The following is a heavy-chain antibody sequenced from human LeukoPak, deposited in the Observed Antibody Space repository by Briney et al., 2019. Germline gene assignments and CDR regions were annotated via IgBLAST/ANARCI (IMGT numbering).Heavy chain of an antibody. CDR1: GGSISSGSYY. CDR2: IYTSGST. Sequence: SSETLSLTCTVSGGSISSGSYYWSWIRQPAGKGLKWIGRIYTSGSTNYNPSLKSRVTISVDTSKNQFSLKLSSVTAADTAVYYCVCSSSSGEDYWGQGTLVTVSS. V-gene: IGHV4-61*02. D-gene: IGHD6-6*01. CDR3: VCSSSSGEDY. J-gene: IGHJ4*02.